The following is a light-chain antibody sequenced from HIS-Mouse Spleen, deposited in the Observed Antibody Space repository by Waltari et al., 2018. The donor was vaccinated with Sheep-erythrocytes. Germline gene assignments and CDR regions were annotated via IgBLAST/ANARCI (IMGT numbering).Light chain of an antibody. CDR1: QSVSSN. J-gene: IGKJ1*01. CDR2: GAS. V-gene: IGKV3-15*01. Sequence: EIVMTQSPATLSVSPGERATLSCRASQSVSSNLAWYQQKPGQDPRLLIYGASTRATGIPARFSGGGSGTEFTLTISSMQSEDFAVYYCQQYNNWPPWTFGQGTKVEIK. CDR3: QQYNNWPPWT.